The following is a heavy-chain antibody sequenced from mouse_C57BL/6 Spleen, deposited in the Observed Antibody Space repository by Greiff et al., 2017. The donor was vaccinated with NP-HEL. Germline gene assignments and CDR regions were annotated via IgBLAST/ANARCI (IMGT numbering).Heavy chain of an antibody. Sequence: EVQLVESGPELVKPGASVKISCKASGYSFTGYYMNWVKQSPEKSLEWIGEINPSTGGTTYNQKFKAKATLTVDKSSSTAYMQLKSLTSEDSAVYYCARSDGYFPMDYWGQGTSVTVSS. CDR3: ARSDGYFPMDY. V-gene: IGHV1-42*01. D-gene: IGHD2-3*01. J-gene: IGHJ4*01. CDR2: INPSTGGT. CDR1: GYSFTGYY.